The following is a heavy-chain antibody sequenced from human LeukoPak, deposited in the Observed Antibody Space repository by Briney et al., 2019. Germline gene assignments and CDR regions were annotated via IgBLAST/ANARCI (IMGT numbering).Heavy chain of an antibody. CDR3: AKESREQGVTLTY. Sequence: GGSLRLSCAASGFTFSSYGMHWVRQAPGKGLEWVAVISYDGSNKYYADSVKGRFTISRDNSKNTLFLQMNSLRAEDTAVYYCAKESREQGVTLTYWGRGTLVTVSS. CDR1: GFTFSSYG. D-gene: IGHD2-21*02. J-gene: IGHJ4*02. V-gene: IGHV3-30*18. CDR2: ISYDGSNK.